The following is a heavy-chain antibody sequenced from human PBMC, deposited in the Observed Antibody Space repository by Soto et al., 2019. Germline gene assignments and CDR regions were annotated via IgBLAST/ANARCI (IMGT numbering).Heavy chain of an antibody. J-gene: IGHJ4*02. CDR1: GCSISSGGYY. D-gene: IGHD1-26*01. CDR2: IYYSGST. Sequence: SETLSLTCPVSGCSISSGGYYWSWIRQHPGKGLEWIGYIYYSGSTYYNPSLKSRVTISIDTSKDQFSLRLGSVTAADTAVYYCARVEGSSYYFRHDCWGRGTLVTVSS. V-gene: IGHV4-31*03. CDR3: ARVEGSSYYFRHDC.